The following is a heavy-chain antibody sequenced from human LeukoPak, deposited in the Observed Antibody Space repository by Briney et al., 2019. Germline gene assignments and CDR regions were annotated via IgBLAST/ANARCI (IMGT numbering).Heavy chain of an antibody. CDR3: AKGFGYSSSVNYFDY. V-gene: IGHV3-9*01. J-gene: IGHJ4*02. CDR1: GFTFDDYA. CDR2: ISWNSDSI. Sequence: GGSLRLSCAAPGFTFDDYAMHWVRQAPGKGLEWVSGISWNSDSIGYADSVKGRFTISRDNAKNSLYLQMNSLRAEDTALYYCAKGFGYSSSVNYFDYWGQGTLVTVSS. D-gene: IGHD6-6*01.